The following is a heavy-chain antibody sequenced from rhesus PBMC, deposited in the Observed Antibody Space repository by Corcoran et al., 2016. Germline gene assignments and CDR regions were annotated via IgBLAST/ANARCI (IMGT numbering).Heavy chain of an antibody. D-gene: IGHD3-34*01. CDR2: INSSSGNT. CDR1: GGSISGGYYY. CDR3: ARDAGVWYFEF. J-gene: IGHJ1*01. V-gene: IGHV4S12*01. Sequence: QVKLQESGPGLVKPLATLSLTCAVSGGSISGGYYYWGWFRPPPVKGLEWIGGINSSSGNTYYNPSLKRRVTISKDTSKNQFSLKLSAVTAADTAVYYCARDAGVWYFEFWGQGALVTVSS.